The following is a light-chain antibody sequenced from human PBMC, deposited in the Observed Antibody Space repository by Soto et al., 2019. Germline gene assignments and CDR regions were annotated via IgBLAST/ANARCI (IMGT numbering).Light chain of an antibody. CDR2: GAS. J-gene: IGKJ2*01. Sequence: EIVLTQSPGTLSLSPGERATLSCRASQTVTGSYLAWYQQKPGQAPRLLIYGASNRATGIPDRFSGSGSGTDFTLIICRLEPEDFAVYYCQQCGPALKYTFGQGTTLEIK. CDR3: QQCGPALKYT. V-gene: IGKV3-20*01. CDR1: QTVTGSY.